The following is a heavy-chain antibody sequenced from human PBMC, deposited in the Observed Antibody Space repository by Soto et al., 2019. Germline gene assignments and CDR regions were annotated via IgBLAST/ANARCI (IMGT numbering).Heavy chain of an antibody. CDR3: ARDPNSSSWSTYYYYGMDV. CDR2: IIPIFGTA. V-gene: IGHV1-69*13. CDR1: GGTFSSYA. Sequence: ASVKVSCKASGGTFSSYAISWVRQAPGQGLEWMGGIIPIFGTANYAQKFQGRVTITADESTSTAYMELSSLRSEDTAVYYCARDPNSSSWSTYYYYGMDVWGQGTTVTVSS. J-gene: IGHJ6*02. D-gene: IGHD6-13*01.